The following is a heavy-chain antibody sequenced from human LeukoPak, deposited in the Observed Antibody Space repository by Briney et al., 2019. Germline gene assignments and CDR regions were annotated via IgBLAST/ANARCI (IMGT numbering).Heavy chain of an antibody. V-gene: IGHV3-66*01. D-gene: IGHD3-16*01. J-gene: IGHJ4*02. CDR3: ARVSPWGGWSFDY. Sequence: GGSLRLSCAASGFTFSNSGMSWVRQAPGKGLEWVSVIYSGGSTYYADSVKGRFTISRDNAKNSLYLQMNSLRAEDTAVYYCARVSPWGGWSFDYWGQGTLVTVSS. CDR2: IYSGGST. CDR1: GFTFSNSG.